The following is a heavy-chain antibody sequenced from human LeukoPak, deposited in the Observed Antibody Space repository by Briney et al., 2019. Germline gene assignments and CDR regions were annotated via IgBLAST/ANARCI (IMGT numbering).Heavy chain of an antibody. CDR3: AREAYSSSIFFDY. Sequence: ASVKVSCKASGGTFSSYAISWVRQAPGQGLEWMGGIIPIFGTANYAQKFQGRVTITADESTSTAYMELSSLRSEDTAVYYCAREAYSSSIFFDYWGQGTLVTVSS. CDR2: IIPIFGTA. CDR1: GGTFSSYA. J-gene: IGHJ4*02. V-gene: IGHV1-69*13. D-gene: IGHD6-6*01.